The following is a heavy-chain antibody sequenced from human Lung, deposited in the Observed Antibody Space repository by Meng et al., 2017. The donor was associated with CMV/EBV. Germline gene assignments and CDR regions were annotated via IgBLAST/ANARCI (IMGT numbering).Heavy chain of an antibody. CDR1: GFTFSSYG. V-gene: IGHV3-30*02. J-gene: IGHJ6*02. CDR3: AKDRLSSSSWYYYYYGMDV. Sequence: GGSXRLXXAASGFTFSSYGMHWVRQAPGKGLEWVAFIRYDGSNKYYADSVKGRFTISRDNSKNTLYLQMNSLRAEDTAVYYCAKDRLSSSSWYYYYYGMDVWXQGTTVTVSS. CDR2: IRYDGSNK. D-gene: IGHD6-13*01.